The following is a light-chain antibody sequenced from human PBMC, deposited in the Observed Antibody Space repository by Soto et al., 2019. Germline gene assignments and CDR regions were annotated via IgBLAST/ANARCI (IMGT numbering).Light chain of an antibody. CDR1: SNDVGAYNY. J-gene: IGLJ1*01. CDR3: SSYTSSITLV. V-gene: IGLV2-14*01. CDR2: EVS. Sequence: QSVLTQPASVSGSPGQSITISCTGTSNDVGAYNYVSWFQQHPGKAPKLMVYEVSNRPSGVSNRFSGSKSGNTASLTISGLQAEDEADYYCSSYTSSITLVFGTGTKVT.